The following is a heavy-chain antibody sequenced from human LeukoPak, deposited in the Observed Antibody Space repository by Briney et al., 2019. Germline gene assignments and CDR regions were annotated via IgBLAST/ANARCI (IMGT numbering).Heavy chain of an antibody. V-gene: IGHV3-21*01. Sequence: PGGSLRVSCVASGFTFSSYSMDWVRQAPGKGLEWVSIISGSGTSTDYADSVKGRFTISRDNAKNSLYLQMNSLRAEDTAVYYCAELGITMIGGVWGKGTTVTISS. CDR1: GFTFSSYS. CDR3: AELGITMIGGV. CDR2: ISGSGTST. J-gene: IGHJ6*04. D-gene: IGHD3-10*02.